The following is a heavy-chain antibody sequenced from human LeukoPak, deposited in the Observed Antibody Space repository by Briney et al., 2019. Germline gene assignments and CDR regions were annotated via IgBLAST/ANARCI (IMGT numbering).Heavy chain of an antibody. Sequence: RPSETLSLTCTVSGGSISSYYWSWIRQPPGKGLEWIGYIYYSGSTNYNPSLKSRVTISVDTSKNQFSLKLSSVTAADTAVYYCARGGPPPQRVTIFRRYYGMDVWGQGTTVTVSS. D-gene: IGHD3-9*01. J-gene: IGHJ6*02. CDR1: GGSISSYY. CDR3: ARGGPPPQRVTIFRRYYGMDV. CDR2: IYYSGST. V-gene: IGHV4-59*01.